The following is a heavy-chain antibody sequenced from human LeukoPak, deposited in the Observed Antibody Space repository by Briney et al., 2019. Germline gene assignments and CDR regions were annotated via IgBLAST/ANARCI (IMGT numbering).Heavy chain of an antibody. D-gene: IGHD6-13*01. CDR2: IYHSGST. CDR3: ASGGIAAAGAEYFHH. Sequence: SGTLSLTCAVSGGSISSSYWWSWIRLPPGKGLWWIGEIYHSGSTNYNPSLKSRVTISVDKSKNQFSLKLSSVTAADTAVYYCASGGIAAAGAEYFHHWGQGTLVTVSS. CDR1: GGSISSSYW. V-gene: IGHV4-4*02. J-gene: IGHJ1*01.